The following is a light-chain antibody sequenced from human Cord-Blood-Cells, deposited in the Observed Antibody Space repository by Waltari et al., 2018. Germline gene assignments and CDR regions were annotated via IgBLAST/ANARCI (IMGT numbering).Light chain of an antibody. Sequence: DIVMSPSPDSLALSLGARSTINCTPSRSVLYSSNNKNYLAWYQQKTGQPPKLLIYWASTRESGVPDRFSGSGSGTDFTLTISSLQAEDVAVYYCQQYYSTPLTFGGGTKVEIK. V-gene: IGKV4-1*01. CDR2: WAS. CDR1: RSVLYSSNNKNY. J-gene: IGKJ4*01. CDR3: QQYYSTPLT.